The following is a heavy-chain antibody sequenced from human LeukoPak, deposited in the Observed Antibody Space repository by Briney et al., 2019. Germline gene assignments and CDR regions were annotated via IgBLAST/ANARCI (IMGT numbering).Heavy chain of an antibody. CDR3: AKDAQRGFDYSNSLEH. CDR2: ISGSAYNT. V-gene: IGHV3-23*01. CDR1: GFTFSSYG. Sequence: GGSLRLSCAASGFTFSSYGMSWVRQAPGKGLEWVATISGSAYNTYYADSVKGRFTISRDNFKNTVSLQMNSLRAEDTAVYYCAKDAQRGFDYSNSLEHWGQGSMVTVSS. D-gene: IGHD4-11*01. J-gene: IGHJ4*02.